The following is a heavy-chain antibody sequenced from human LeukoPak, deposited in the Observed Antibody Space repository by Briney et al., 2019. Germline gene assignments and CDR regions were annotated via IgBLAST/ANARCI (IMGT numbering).Heavy chain of an antibody. CDR1: GYKFTNYW. D-gene: IGHD6-6*01. CDR2: IYPRDSDT. Sequence: GESLKISCKGSGYKFTNYWIAWVRQMPGQGLEWLGIIYPRDSDTRYSPSFQGQVTISADKSISTAYLQWSSLKASDTAMYYCARMRGEYSSSWGAFDIWGQGTMVTVSS. J-gene: IGHJ3*02. CDR3: ARMRGEYSSSWGAFDI. V-gene: IGHV5-51*01.